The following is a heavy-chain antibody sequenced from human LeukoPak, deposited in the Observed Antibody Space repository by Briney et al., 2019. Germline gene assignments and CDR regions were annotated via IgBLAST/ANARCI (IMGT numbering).Heavy chain of an antibody. CDR1: GGSISSGSYY. CDR2: IYYSGST. D-gene: IGHD3-22*01. V-gene: IGHV4-61*01. J-gene: IGHJ5*02. CDR3: ARQEYYYDSSGYTNWFDP. Sequence: SQTLSLTCTVSGGSISSGSYYWSWIRQPPGKGLEWIGYIYYSGSTNYNPSLKSRVTISVDTSKNQFSLKLSSVTAADTAVYYCARQEYYYDSSGYTNWFDPWGQGTLVTVSS.